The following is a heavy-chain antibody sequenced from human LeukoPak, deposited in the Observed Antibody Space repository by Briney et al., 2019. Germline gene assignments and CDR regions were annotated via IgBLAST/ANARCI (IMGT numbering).Heavy chain of an antibody. CDR3: ARGIIAAAGPDDY. D-gene: IGHD6-13*01. CDR1: GFTFSSYT. J-gene: IGHJ4*02. Sequence: GGSLRLSCAASGFTFSSYTMHWVRQAPGKGLEWVAVISYDGSSKYYADSVKGRFTISRDNSNITLYLQMHSLRPEDTAVYYCARGIIAAAGPDDYWGQGTLVTVSS. V-gene: IGHV3-30*04. CDR2: ISYDGSSK.